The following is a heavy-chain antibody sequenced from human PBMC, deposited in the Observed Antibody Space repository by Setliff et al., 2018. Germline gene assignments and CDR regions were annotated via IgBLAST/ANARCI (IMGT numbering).Heavy chain of an antibody. CDR1: GASFSDYY. D-gene: IGHD3-10*01. Sequence: SETLSLTCAVSGASFSDYYWTWIRQSPGKGLEWIGEINHSGSTNYNPSLKSRVTMSVDTSKNQFSLRLTSVTAADTAVYYCARAYYYASGNSHNYYMDVWGKGTAVTVSS. V-gene: IGHV4-34*10. CDR3: ARAYYYASGNSHNYYMDV. CDR2: INHSGST. J-gene: IGHJ6*03.